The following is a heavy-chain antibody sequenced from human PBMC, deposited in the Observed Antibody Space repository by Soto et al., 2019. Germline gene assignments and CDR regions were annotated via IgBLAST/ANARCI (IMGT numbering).Heavy chain of an antibody. Sequence: EVQLVESGGGLVQPGGSLRLSCADSAFTFSGYSMNWVRQAPGKGLEWVSYISSSSSIIYYADSVKGRFTISRDNAKNSLYLQMNSLRDENTAVYYCARDLWARDTVTREYYYYYAMDVWGQGTTVTVSS. D-gene: IGHD4-17*01. CDR3: ARDLWARDTVTREYYYYYAMDV. V-gene: IGHV3-48*02. CDR1: AFTFSGYS. J-gene: IGHJ6*02. CDR2: ISSSSSII.